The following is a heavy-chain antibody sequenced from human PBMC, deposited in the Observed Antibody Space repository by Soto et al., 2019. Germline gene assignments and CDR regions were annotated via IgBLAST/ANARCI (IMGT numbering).Heavy chain of an antibody. D-gene: IGHD5-18*01. V-gene: IGHV1-3*01. CDR3: ASGVGYSYGYFIGWFDP. CDR2: INAGNGNT. Sequence: ASVKVSCKASGYTFTSYAMHWVRQAPGQRLEWMGWINAGNGNTKYSQKFQGRVTITRDTSASTAYMELSSLRSEDTAVYYCASGVGYSYGYFIGWFDPRGEGSPVTVSS. J-gene: IGHJ5*02. CDR1: GYTFTSYA.